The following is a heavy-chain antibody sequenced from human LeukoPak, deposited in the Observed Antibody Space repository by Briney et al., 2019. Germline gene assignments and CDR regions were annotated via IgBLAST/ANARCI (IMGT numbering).Heavy chain of an antibody. Sequence: ASVKVSCKASGYTFTSFGISWVRQAPGQGLEWMGWISAYNGNTNHAQKVQGRVTLTTDISASTAYMEVTSLRPDDTAVYYCTRDLRHGAGIFWDYWGQGTLVTVSS. J-gene: IGHJ4*02. CDR2: ISAYNGNT. V-gene: IGHV1-18*04. CDR3: TRDLRHGAGIFWDY. D-gene: IGHD3-10*01. CDR1: GYTFTSFG.